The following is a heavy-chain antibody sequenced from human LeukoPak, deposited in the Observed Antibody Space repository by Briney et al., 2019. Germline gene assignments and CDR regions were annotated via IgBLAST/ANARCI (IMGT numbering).Heavy chain of an antibody. V-gene: IGHV1-2*02. CDR3: ARAYGDYNWFDP. D-gene: IGHD4-17*01. J-gene: IGHJ5*02. CDR1: GYTFTGYY. Sequence: ASVKVSCKASGYTFTGYYMHWVRQAPGQGLEWMGWINPNSGGTNYAQKFQGRVTITRNTSISTAYMELSSLRSEDTAVYYCARAYGDYNWFDPWGQGTLVTVSS. CDR2: INPNSGGT.